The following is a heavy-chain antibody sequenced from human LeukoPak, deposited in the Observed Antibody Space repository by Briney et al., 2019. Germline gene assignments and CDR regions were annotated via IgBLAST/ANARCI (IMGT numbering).Heavy chain of an antibody. CDR3: AKQYIYGFDY. V-gene: IGHV3-30*18. Sequence: GRSLRLSCAASGLTFSSYGVHWVRQAPGKGLEWVAVISFDGSNKYYADSVKGRFTISRDNSKNTLSLQMNSLRAEDTAVYYCAKQYIYGFDYWGQGTLVTVSS. J-gene: IGHJ4*02. D-gene: IGHD5-18*01. CDR1: GLTFSSYG. CDR2: ISFDGSNK.